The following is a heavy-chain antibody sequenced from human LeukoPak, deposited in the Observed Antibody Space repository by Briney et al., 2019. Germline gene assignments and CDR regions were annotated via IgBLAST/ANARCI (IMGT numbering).Heavy chain of an antibody. CDR3: ARGYSSSWNYYYYMDV. CDR1: GFTFSSYA. CDR2: ISYDGSDK. J-gene: IGHJ6*03. Sequence: GGSLRLSCAASGFTFSSYAMYWVRQAPGKGLEWVAVISYDGSDKFYADSVKGRFTISRDSSKNTLYLQMNSLRSDDTAVYYCARGYSSSWNYYYYMDVWGKGTTVTVSS. V-gene: IGHV3-30*04. D-gene: IGHD6-13*01.